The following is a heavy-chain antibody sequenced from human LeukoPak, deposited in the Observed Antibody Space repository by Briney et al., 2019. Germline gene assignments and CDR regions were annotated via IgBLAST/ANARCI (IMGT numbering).Heavy chain of an antibody. D-gene: IGHD4-17*01. Sequence: GASVKVSCKASGYTFTSYAMHWVRQAPGQRLEWMGWINAGNGNTKYSQKFQGRVTITRDTSASTAYMELSSLRSEDTAVYYCARLTAVTPTDYYYYYGMDVWGQGTRSPSP. CDR1: GYTFTSYA. CDR3: ARLTAVTPTDYYYYYGMDV. V-gene: IGHV1-3*01. J-gene: IGHJ6*02. CDR2: INAGNGNT.